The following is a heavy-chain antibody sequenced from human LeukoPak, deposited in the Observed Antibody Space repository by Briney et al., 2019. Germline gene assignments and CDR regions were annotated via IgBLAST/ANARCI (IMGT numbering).Heavy chain of an antibody. CDR3: ARVSVLWTTVVTPGPD. CDR1: GFTFSSYA. J-gene: IGHJ1*01. CDR2: ISYDGSNK. Sequence: PGGSLRLSCAASGFTFSSYAMHWVRQAPGKGLEWVAVISYDGSNKYYADSVKGRFTISRDNSKNTLYLQMNSLRAEDTAVYYCARVSVLWTTVVTPGPDWGQGTLVTVSS. D-gene: IGHD4-23*01. V-gene: IGHV3-30-3*01.